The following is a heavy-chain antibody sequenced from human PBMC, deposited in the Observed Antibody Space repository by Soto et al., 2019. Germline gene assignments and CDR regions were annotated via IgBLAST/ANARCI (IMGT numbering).Heavy chain of an antibody. CDR2: IYYSGST. D-gene: IGHD3-10*01. V-gene: IGHV4-39*01. CDR1: GGSISSSGYY. J-gene: IGHJ6*02. CDR3: ARLPRAPVMVRGVSYGMDV. Sequence: SETLSLTCTVSGGSISSSGYYWGWIRQPPGKGLEWIGSIYYSGSTYYNPSLKSRVTISVDTSKNQFSLKLSSVTAADTAVYYCARLPRAPVMVRGVSYGMDVWGQGTTVTVSS.